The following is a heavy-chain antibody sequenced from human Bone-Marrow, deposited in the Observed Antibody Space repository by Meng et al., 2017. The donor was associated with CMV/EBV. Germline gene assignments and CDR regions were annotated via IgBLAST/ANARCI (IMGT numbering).Heavy chain of an antibody. Sequence: SEPLSLTCTVSGGSISSSSYYWGWIRQPPGKGLEWIGSIYYSGSTYYNPSLKSRVTISVDTSKNQFSLKLSSVTAADTAVYYCARQAAIISNWFDPWGQGTLVTVSS. D-gene: IGHD2-2*01. CDR1: GGSISSSSYY. CDR3: ARQAAIISNWFDP. CDR2: IYYSGST. V-gene: IGHV4-39*01. J-gene: IGHJ5*02.